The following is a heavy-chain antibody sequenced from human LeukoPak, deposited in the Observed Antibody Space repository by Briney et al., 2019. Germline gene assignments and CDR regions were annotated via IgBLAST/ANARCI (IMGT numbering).Heavy chain of an antibody. V-gene: IGHV3-30*02. Sequence: GGSLRLSCAASGFTFSSYGMQWVRQAPGKGLEWVAFIRYDGSNKYYADSVKGRFTISRDNSKNTLYLQMNSLRAEDTAVYYCAKDLIIRIDNWGQGTLVTVS. D-gene: IGHD3-10*01. CDR2: IRYDGSNK. J-gene: IGHJ4*02. CDR3: AKDLIIRIDN. CDR1: GFTFSSYG.